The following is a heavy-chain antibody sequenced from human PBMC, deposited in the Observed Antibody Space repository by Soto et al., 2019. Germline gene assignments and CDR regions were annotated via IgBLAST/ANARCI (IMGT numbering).Heavy chain of an antibody. D-gene: IGHD3-3*01. CDR2: ISHSGST. CDR1: GGSIRSGVDS. Sequence: PSETLSLTCAVSGGSIRSGVDSWSWIRHPPAKGLEWIGYISHSGSTYYTPSLKNRATISVDRSKKQFSLNLTSVTAADSAVYYCGRVTISHHAIDVWGQGTTVTV. V-gene: IGHV4-30-2*01. J-gene: IGHJ6*02. CDR3: GRVTISHHAIDV.